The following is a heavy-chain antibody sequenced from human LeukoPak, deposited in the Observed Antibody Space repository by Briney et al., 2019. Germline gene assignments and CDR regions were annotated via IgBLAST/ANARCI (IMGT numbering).Heavy chain of an antibody. CDR1: GFTFSSYA. J-gene: IGHJ5*02. CDR3: ARGPRRIVVLPTPFDP. Sequence: GGSLRLSCAASGFTFSSYAMSWARQAPGKGLEWVSAISGSGGSTYYADSVKGRFTISRDNSKNTLYLQMNSLRAEDTAVYYCARGPRRIVVLPTPFDPWGQGTLVTVS. V-gene: IGHV3-23*01. D-gene: IGHD2-2*01. CDR2: ISGSGGST.